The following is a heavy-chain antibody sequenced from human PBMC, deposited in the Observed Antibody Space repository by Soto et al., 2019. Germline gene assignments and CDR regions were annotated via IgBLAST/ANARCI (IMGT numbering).Heavy chain of an antibody. D-gene: IGHD5-18*01. Sequence: PGESLKISGKGSGYSFTSYWMGWVRQMPGKGLEWMGIIYPGDSDTRYSPSFQGQVTISADKSISTAYLQWSSLKASDTAMYYCARPSQKARQLWPYFDYWGQGTLVTVSS. CDR3: ARPSQKARQLWPYFDY. CDR2: IYPGDSDT. V-gene: IGHV5-51*01. CDR1: GYSFTSYW. J-gene: IGHJ4*02.